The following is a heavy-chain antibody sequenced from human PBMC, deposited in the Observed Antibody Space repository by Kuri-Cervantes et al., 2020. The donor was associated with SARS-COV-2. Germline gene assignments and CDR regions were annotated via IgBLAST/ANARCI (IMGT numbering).Heavy chain of an antibody. D-gene: IGHD2-2*01. CDR2: IDPSDSYT. V-gene: IGHV5-10-1*01. CDR3: ATRYCNSTSCSYYFDY. J-gene: IGHJ4*02. Sequence: GESLKISCKGSGYSFTSYWISWVRQMPGKGLEWMGRIDPSDSYTNYSPSFQGHVTISADKSISTAYLQWSSLKASNTAMYYCATRYCNSTSCSYYFDYWGQGTLVTVSS. CDR1: GYSFTSYW.